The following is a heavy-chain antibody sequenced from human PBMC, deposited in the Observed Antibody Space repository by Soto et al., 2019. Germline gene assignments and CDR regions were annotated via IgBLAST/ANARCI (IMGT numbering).Heavy chain of an antibody. Sequence: QVQLVESGGGVVQPGRSLRLSCAASGFTFRTYGMHWVRQAPGRGLEWVADISDDGTKKYYRDSVKGRFTISRDNSKNTLYLQMNSLRTEDTAVYYCAQEAPGGWQFFDTWGQGPQVTVSS. CDR3: AQEAPGGWQFFDT. CDR2: ISDDGTKK. V-gene: IGHV3-30*18. CDR1: GFTFRTYG. J-gene: IGHJ4*02. D-gene: IGHD6-19*01.